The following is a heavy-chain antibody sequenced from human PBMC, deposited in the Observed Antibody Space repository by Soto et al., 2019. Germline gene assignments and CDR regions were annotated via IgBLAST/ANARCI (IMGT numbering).Heavy chain of an antibody. CDR2: INAGNGNT. CDR3: ARPLENYDFWSGYYTPPYYYYGMDV. Sequence: ASVKVSCKASGYTFTSYAIHWVRQAPGQRLEWMGWINAGNGNTKYSQKFQGRVTITRDTSASTAYMELSSLRSEDTAVYYCARPLENYDFWSGYYTPPYYYYGMDVWGQGTTVTVSS. CDR1: GYTFTSYA. D-gene: IGHD3-3*01. V-gene: IGHV1-3*01. J-gene: IGHJ6*02.